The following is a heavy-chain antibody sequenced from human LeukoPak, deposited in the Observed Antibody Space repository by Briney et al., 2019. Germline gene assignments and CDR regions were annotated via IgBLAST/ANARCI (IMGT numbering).Heavy chain of an antibody. V-gene: IGHV3-7*03. CDR2: IKQDGSEK. CDR3: AIDGFGTGSN. Sequence: GGSLRLSCAASGLTFSNYWMDWVRQAPGKGLEWVANIKQDGSEKNYVDSVKGRFIISRDNAKNSLYLQMNTLRADDTAVYYCAIDGFGTGSNWGQGTLVTVSS. D-gene: IGHD3-16*01. CDR1: GLTFSNYW. J-gene: IGHJ4*02.